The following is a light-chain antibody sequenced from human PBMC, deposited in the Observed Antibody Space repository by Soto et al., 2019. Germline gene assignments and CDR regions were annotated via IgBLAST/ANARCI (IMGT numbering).Light chain of an antibody. CDR2: GAS. Sequence: EIVLTQSPGTLSLCPGERATLSCRASQSVSSSYLARSQHKPGQAPRLLIYGASSRATGIPDRFSGSGSGTDFTLTISRLEPEDFAVYYCKQYGSSPWTFGQGTKVAIK. J-gene: IGKJ1*01. CDR1: QSVSSSY. CDR3: KQYGSSPWT. V-gene: IGKV3-20*01.